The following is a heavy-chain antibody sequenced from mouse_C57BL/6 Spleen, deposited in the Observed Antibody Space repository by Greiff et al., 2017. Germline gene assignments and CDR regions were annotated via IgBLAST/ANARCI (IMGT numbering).Heavy chain of an antibody. J-gene: IGHJ2*01. V-gene: IGHV1-82*01. CDR1: GYAFSSSW. CDR3: AGEGDY. CDR2: IYPGDGDT. Sequence: QVQLKESGPELVKPGASVKISCKASGYAFSSSWMNWVKQRPGKGLEWIGRIYPGDGDTNYNGKFKGKATLTADTSSSTAYMQLSSLTSEDSAVSFCAGEGDYWGQGTTLTVSS.